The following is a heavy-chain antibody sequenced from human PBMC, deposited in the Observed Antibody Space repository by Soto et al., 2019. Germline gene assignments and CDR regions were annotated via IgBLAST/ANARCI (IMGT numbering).Heavy chain of an antibody. Sequence: GSLRLSCAASGFTFSDYYMSWIRQAPGKGLEWLSYISTTDSTIYYADSVRGRFTIPRDSAKNSLYLQMNSLRGEDTAVYYCARGTVVRIATSAFDIWGQGTMVTVSS. CDR1: GFTFSDYY. J-gene: IGHJ3*02. D-gene: IGHD2-21*01. CDR2: ISTTDSTI. V-gene: IGHV3-11*01. CDR3: ARGTVVRIATSAFDI.